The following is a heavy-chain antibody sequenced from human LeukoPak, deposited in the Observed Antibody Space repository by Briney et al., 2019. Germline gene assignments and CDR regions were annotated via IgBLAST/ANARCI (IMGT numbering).Heavy chain of an antibody. Sequence: ASVKVSCKASGGTFSSYAISWVRQAPGQGLEWMGGIIPIFGTANYAQKFQGRVTTTADESTSTAYMELSSLRSEDTAVYYCAREWRGSGSYYFDYWGQGTLVTVSS. V-gene: IGHV1-69*01. CDR1: GGTFSSYA. D-gene: IGHD3-10*01. CDR3: AREWRGSGSYYFDY. J-gene: IGHJ4*02. CDR2: IIPIFGTA.